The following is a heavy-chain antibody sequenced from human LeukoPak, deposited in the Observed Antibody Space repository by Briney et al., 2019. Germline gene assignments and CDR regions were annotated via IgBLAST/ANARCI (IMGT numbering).Heavy chain of an antibody. CDR3: AKDPNGDYLGAFDF. CDR1: GFTFSNYA. D-gene: IGHD4-17*01. CDR2: IRGSGVST. V-gene: IGHV3-23*01. J-gene: IGHJ3*01. Sequence: GGSLRLSCAASGFTFSNYAMIWVRQAPGKGLEWVSAIRGSGVSTSYADSVKGRFTISRDNSKNTLYLQMNSLRAEDTAVYYYAKDPNGDYLGAFDFWGQGTMVTVSS.